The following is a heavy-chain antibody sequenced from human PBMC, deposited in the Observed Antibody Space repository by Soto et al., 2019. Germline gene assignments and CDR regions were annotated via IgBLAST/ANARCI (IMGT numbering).Heavy chain of an antibody. D-gene: IGHD3-22*01. Sequence: GGSLRLSCAASGFTFRNYAMHWARQVRQAPGKGLEWVAVISYDGSNQFYADSVKGRFTISRDDSKNTLYLQMNSLRADDTAVYYCARDDYSSTGRNSGFDYWGQGTLVTVSS. J-gene: IGHJ4*02. CDR3: ARDDYSSTGRNSGFDY. V-gene: IGHV3-30-3*01. CDR1: GFTFRNYA. CDR2: ISYDGSNQ.